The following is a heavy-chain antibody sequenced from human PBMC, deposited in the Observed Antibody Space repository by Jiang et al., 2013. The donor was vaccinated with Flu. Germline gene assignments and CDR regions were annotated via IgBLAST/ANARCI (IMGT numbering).Heavy chain of an antibody. D-gene: IGHD6-25*01. V-gene: IGHV5-51*01. CDR3: ARQPGYSSAGYFDY. Sequence: EWMGIIYPGDSDTRYSPSFQGQVTISADKSISTAYLQWSSLKASDTAMYYCARQPGYSSAGYFDYWGQGTLVTVSS. J-gene: IGHJ4*02. CDR2: IYPGDSDT.